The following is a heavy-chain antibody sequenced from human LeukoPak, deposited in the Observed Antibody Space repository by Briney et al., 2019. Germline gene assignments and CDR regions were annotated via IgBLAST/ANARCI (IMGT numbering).Heavy chain of an antibody. CDR1: GFSNYS. Sequence: GGSLRLSCAASGFSNYSMNWVRQAPGKGLEWVANIKQDGSEKYYLDSLEGRFTISRDNAKNSVYLQINRLRAEDTAVYYCARRGTIAVPVFWFDPWGQGTLVIVSS. CDR3: ARRGTIAVPVFWFDP. J-gene: IGHJ5*02. D-gene: IGHD6-19*01. CDR2: IKQDGSEK. V-gene: IGHV3-7*01.